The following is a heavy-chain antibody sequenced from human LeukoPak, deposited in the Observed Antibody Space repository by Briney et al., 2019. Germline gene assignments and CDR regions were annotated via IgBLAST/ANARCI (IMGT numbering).Heavy chain of an antibody. D-gene: IGHD2-15*01. CDR2: INGGGGST. CDR3: AKGPVVTFDI. Sequence: RGSLRLSCAASGFTFGSYALNRVRQAPGKGLEWVSAINGGGGSTYYADSVKGRFTISRDNSKNTLYLQMNSLRAEDTAVYYCAKGPVVTFDIWGQGTMVTVSS. J-gene: IGHJ3*02. V-gene: IGHV3-23*01. CDR1: GFTFGSYA.